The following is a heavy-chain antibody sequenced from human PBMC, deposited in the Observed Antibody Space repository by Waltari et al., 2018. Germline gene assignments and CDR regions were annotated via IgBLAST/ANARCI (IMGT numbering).Heavy chain of an antibody. D-gene: IGHD3-16*01. CDR2: IWFDGTNK. CDR3: VRDKITPGVRGANWYFDL. CDR1: GLTFSSYG. J-gene: IGHJ2*01. V-gene: IGHV3-33*01. Sequence: VESGGGVVQSGRSLRLSCAASGLTFSSYGMHWVRQAPGKGLEWVANIWFDGTNKYYIDSVKGRFTISRDNSKSTLYLQMDSLRVEDTALYYCVRDKITPGVRGANWYFDLWGRGTLVRVSS.